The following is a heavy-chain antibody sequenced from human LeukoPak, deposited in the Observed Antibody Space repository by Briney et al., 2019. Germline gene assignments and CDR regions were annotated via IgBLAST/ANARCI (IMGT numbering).Heavy chain of an antibody. CDR1: GFRFNTYG. D-gene: IGHD6-25*01. V-gene: IGHV3-30*03. CDR2: ISYDGTKQ. CDR3: AQSSGDAFDI. Sequence: QPGRSLRLSCAASGFRFNTYGVHWVRQAPGKGLEWVALISYDGTKQYYADSVKGRFTISRDNSKNMLYLQMNSLAPEDTAVYYCAQSSGDAFDIWGQGTMVTVSS. J-gene: IGHJ3*02.